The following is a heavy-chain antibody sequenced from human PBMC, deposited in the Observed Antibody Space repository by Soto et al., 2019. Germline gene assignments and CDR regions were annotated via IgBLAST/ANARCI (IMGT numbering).Heavy chain of an antibody. D-gene: IGHD2-2*01. V-gene: IGHV5-51*01. CDR3: ARLYCISPSGPGGFDP. J-gene: IGHJ5*02. CDR2: IYPGDSDT. CDR1: GYSFTSFW. Sequence: PGESLKISCKGSGYSFTSFWIGWVRQMPGKGLEWMGIIYPGDSDTRYSPSFQGQVTISADKSISTAYLQWSSLKASDTAMYHWARLYCISPSGPGGFDPGGRGPLVTVSS.